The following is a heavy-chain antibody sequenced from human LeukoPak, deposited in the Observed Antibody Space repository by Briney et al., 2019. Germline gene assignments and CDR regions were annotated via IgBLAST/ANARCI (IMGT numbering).Heavy chain of an antibody. V-gene: IGHV5-51*01. Sequence: GESLKISCKVSGYSFTFYWIAWVRQMPGKGLEWVGIIYPGDSDTRYSPSFQGQVSISADKSISTPYLQWSSLKASDSAMYYCARVPNYDFWSGHSFYFDYWGQGTLVSVSS. CDR2: IYPGDSDT. CDR1: GYSFTFYW. J-gene: IGHJ4*02. D-gene: IGHD3-3*01. CDR3: ARVPNYDFWSGHSFYFDY.